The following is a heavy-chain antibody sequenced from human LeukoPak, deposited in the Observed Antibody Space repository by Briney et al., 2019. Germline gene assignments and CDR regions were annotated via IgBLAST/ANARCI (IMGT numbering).Heavy chain of an antibody. D-gene: IGHD6-13*01. CDR3: ARRAAAFDY. CDR1: GGSFSGYH. CDR2: INHSGST. J-gene: IGHJ4*02. V-gene: IGHV4-34*01. Sequence: PSETLSLTCAVYGGSFSGYHWSWIRQPPGKGLEWIGEINHSGSTNYNPSLKSRVTISVDTSKNQLSLKLSSVTAADTAVYYCARRAAAFDYWGQGTLVTVSS.